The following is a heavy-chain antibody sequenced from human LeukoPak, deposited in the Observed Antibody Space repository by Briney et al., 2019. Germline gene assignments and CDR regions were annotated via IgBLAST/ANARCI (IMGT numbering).Heavy chain of an antibody. CDR3: ARGYDFQGSGSYFGLPY. CDR1: GYTFTSYY. Sequence: ASVKVSCKASGYTFTSYYLHWVRQAPGQGGEWMGLIHPSSGSTTYGRKLQGRVTMTRDTSTSTVYMELSSLRTEDTAVYYCARGYDFQGSGSYFGLPYWGQGTLVIVSS. J-gene: IGHJ4*02. V-gene: IGHV1-46*01. CDR2: IHPSSGST. D-gene: IGHD3-10*01.